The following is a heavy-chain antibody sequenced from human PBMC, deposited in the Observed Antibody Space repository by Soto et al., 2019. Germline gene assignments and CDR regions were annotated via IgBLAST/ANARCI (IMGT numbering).Heavy chain of an antibody. CDR2: IYYSGST. J-gene: IGHJ6*02. D-gene: IGHD2-2*02. Sequence: SETLSLTCTVSGGSISSSSYYWGWIRQPPGKGLEWIGYIYYSGSTYYNPSLKSRVTISVDTSKNQFSLKLSSVTAADTAVYYCARDLYTATFRYYYYYGMDVWGQGTTVTVSS. V-gene: IGHV4-39*07. CDR1: GGSISSSSYY. CDR3: ARDLYTATFRYYYYYGMDV.